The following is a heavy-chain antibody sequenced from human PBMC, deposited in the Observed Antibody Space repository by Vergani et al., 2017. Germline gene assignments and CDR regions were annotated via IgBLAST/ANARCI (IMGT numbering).Heavy chain of an antibody. CDR1: GFTFSSYA. CDR2: ISYDGSNK. D-gene: IGHD5-12*01. J-gene: IGHJ6*03. V-gene: IGHV3-30*01. CDR3: ARGAIVATMRVWGDYYYYMDV. Sequence: QVQLVESGGGVVQPGRSLRLSCAASGFTFSSYAMHWVRQAPGKGLEWVAVISYDGSNKYYADSVKGRFTLSRDNSKNPLYLQMNSLRAEDTAVYYCARGAIVATMRVWGDYYYYMDVWGKGTTVTVSS.